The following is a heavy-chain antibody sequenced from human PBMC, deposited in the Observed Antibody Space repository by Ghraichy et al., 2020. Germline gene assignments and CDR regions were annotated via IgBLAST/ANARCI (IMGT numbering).Heavy chain of an antibody. D-gene: IGHD2-15*01. Sequence: ASVKVSCKASGYTFTSYGISWVRQAPGQGLEWMGWISAYNGNTNYAQKLQGRVTMTTDTSTSTAYMELRSLRSDDTAVYYCARDRDIVVVVAANTYGMDVWGQGTTVTVSS. V-gene: IGHV1-18*01. J-gene: IGHJ6*02. CDR2: ISAYNGNT. CDR1: GYTFTSYG. CDR3: ARDRDIVVVVAANTYGMDV.